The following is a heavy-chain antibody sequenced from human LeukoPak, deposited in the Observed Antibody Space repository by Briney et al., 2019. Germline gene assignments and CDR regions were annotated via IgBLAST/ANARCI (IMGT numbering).Heavy chain of an antibody. J-gene: IGHJ6*03. Sequence: SETLSLTCTVSGGSISSSNYYWGWIRQPPGKGLEWIGSIYYSGSTYYNPSLKSRVTISVDTSKNQFSLKLSSVTAADTAVYYCARNRGYSYGWGNYYYMDVWGKGTTVTVSS. V-gene: IGHV4-39*07. CDR2: IYYSGST. CDR3: ARNRGYSYGWGNYYYMDV. D-gene: IGHD5-18*01. CDR1: GGSISSSNYY.